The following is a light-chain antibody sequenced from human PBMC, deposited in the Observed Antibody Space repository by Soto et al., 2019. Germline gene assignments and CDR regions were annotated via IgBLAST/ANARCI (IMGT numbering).Light chain of an antibody. CDR1: SSNIGAGYD. J-gene: IGLJ2*01. V-gene: IGLV1-40*01. Sequence: QSVLTQPPSVSGAPGQRVTISCTGSSSNIGAGYDVHWYQQLPGTAPKLLIYGNSNRPSGVPDRFSGSKSGTSASLAITGLQAEAEADYYCQSYDSSLSSLVFGGGTKLTVL. CDR2: GNS. CDR3: QSYDSSLSSLV.